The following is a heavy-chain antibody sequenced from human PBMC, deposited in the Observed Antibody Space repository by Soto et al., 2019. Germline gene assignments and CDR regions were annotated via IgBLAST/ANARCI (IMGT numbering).Heavy chain of an antibody. CDR2: INHSGGT. Sequence: QVQLQQWGAGLLKPSETLSLTCAVYGGSFSSYYWTWIRQAPGKGLEWIGEINHSGGTNYNSSLKSRVTTSVDTSKNQFSLILYSVTAADTAVYYCARDRRYYHFWSGYQNERPYGMDVWGHGTTVTVSS. V-gene: IGHV4-34*02. CDR1: GGSFSSYY. D-gene: IGHD3-3*02. CDR3: ARDRRYYHFWSGYQNERPYGMDV. J-gene: IGHJ6*02.